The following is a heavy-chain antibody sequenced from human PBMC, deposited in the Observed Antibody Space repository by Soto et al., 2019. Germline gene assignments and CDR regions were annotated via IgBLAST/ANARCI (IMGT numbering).Heavy chain of an antibody. J-gene: IGHJ5*02. V-gene: IGHV1-3*01. Sequence: GASVKVSCKASGYTFTSYGISWVRQAPGQRLEWMGWINAGDGNTKYSQKFQGRVTITRDTSASTAYMELSSLRSEDTAVYYCARGPWDYFGSGSANWFDPWGQGTLVTVSS. CDR2: INAGDGNT. CDR1: GYTFTSYG. CDR3: ARGPWDYFGSGSANWFDP. D-gene: IGHD3-10*01.